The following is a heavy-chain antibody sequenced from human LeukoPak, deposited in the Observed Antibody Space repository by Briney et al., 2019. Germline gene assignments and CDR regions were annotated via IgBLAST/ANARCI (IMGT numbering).Heavy chain of an antibody. J-gene: IGHJ3*02. V-gene: IGHV4-59*12. CDR1: GGSISNYY. CDR2: IFYRGSI. CDR3: ARGVVLGQDDAFDI. D-gene: IGHD3/OR15-3a*01. Sequence: SETLSLTCTVSGGSISNYYWSWIRQPPGKGLEWIGYIFYRGSIDYSPSLQSRVTISVDTSKNHLSLGLTSVTAADTAVYFCARGVVLGQDDAFDIWGRGTMVTVSS.